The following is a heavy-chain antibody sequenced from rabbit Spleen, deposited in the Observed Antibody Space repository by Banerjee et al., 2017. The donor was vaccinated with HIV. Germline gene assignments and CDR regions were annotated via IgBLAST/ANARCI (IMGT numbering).Heavy chain of an antibody. CDR2: IDTGGDKT. D-gene: IGHD4-1*01. J-gene: IGHJ3*01. CDR3: ARDLTDVIGWNFGW. V-gene: IGHV1S40*01. Sequence: QSLEESGGDLVKPGASLTLTCTASGFSFSSSYWICWVRQAPGKGLEWIGCIDTGGDKTGYASWAKGRFTISKTSSTTVTLQMTTLTAADTATYFCARDLTDVIGWNFGWWGQGTLVTVS. CDR1: GFSFSSSYW.